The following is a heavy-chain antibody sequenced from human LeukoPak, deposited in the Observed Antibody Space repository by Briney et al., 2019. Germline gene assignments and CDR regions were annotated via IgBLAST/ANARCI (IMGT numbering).Heavy chain of an antibody. D-gene: IGHD4-17*01. CDR1: GYSINSISSTYY. V-gene: IGHV4-38-2*02. CDR3: ASTITVTTDY. J-gene: IGHJ4*02. CDR2: IYHSGST. Sequence: SETLSLTCTVSGYSINSISSTYYWGWIRQPPGEGLEWIGSIYHSGSTYYNPSLKSRVTMSVDTSKNQFSLKLSSVTAADTAVYYCASTITVTTDYWGQGTLVTVSS.